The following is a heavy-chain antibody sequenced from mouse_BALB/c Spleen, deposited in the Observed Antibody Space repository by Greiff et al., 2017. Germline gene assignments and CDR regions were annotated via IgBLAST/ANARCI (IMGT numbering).Heavy chain of an antibody. J-gene: IGHJ3*01. Sequence: EVQLQQSGPELVKPGASVKISCKASGYTFTDYNMHWVKQSHGKSLEWIGYIYPYNGGTGYNQKFKSKATLTVDNSSSTAYMELRSLTSEDSAAYYCARSGPLGFFAYWGQGTLVTVSA. CDR3: ARSGPLGFFAY. V-gene: IGHV1S29*02. D-gene: IGHD6-1*01. CDR1: GYTFTDYN. CDR2: IYPYNGGT.